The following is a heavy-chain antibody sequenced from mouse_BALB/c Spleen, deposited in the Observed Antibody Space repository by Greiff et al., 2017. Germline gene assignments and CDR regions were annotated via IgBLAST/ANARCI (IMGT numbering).Heavy chain of an antibody. Sequence: VQLQQPGAELVKPGASVKLSCKASGYTFTSYWMHWVKQRPGQGLEWIGEINPSNGRTNYNEKFKSKATLTVDKSSSTAYMQLSSLTSEDSAVYYCARQIYYDYDGAWFAYWGQGTLVTVSA. V-gene: IGHV1S81*02. CDR2: INPSNGRT. J-gene: IGHJ3*01. CDR3: ARQIYYDYDGAWFAY. CDR1: GYTFTSYW. D-gene: IGHD2-4*01.